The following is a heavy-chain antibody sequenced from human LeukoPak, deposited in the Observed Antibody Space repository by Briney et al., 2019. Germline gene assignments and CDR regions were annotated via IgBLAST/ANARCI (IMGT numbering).Heavy chain of an antibody. D-gene: IGHD4-17*01. J-gene: IGHJ4*02. CDR3: ARGYYGDPSQVYYFDY. V-gene: IGHV3-21*01. CDR1: GFTFSGYS. CDR2: ISSSGSYI. Sequence: GGSLRLSCAASGFTFSGYSMNWVRQAPAKGLEWVSSISSSGSYIYYADSVKGRFTISRDNAKNSLYLQMNSLRAEDTAVYYCARGYYGDPSQVYYFDYWGQGTLVTVSS.